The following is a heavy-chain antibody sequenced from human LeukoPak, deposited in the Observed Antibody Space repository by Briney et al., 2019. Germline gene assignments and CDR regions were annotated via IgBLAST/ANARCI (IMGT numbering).Heavy chain of an antibody. J-gene: IGHJ3*01. CDR3: GMSGDRVPLQDDVFDV. D-gene: IGHD1-26*01. CDR1: GYSFTSYC. Sequence: GEALKISCKVSGYSFTSYCIGWVRQMPGKGLEWMGIIYPGDSGPTYSPSFQGQVTISVDKSINTAYLQWSSLQASDTAMYYCGMSGDRVPLQDDVFDVWGQGTMVTVST. V-gene: IGHV5-51*01. CDR2: IYPGDSGP.